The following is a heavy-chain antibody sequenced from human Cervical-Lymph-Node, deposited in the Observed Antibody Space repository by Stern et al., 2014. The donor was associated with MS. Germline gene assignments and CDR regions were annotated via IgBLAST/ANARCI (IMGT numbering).Heavy chain of an antibody. CDR2: INPNGSVT. J-gene: IGHJ4*02. D-gene: IGHD3-16*01. V-gene: IGHV1-46*01. CDR1: GYTFTNYY. CDR3: TRAVGGVGRE. Sequence: QEQLVQSGPEVKKPGASVMVSCKTSGYTFTNYYIHWVRQAPGQGLEWMGIINPNGSVTASAQKFQGGLTMTRDTSTTTVYMRLITLTSEDTAMYYCTRAVGGVGREWGQGTLVFVSS.